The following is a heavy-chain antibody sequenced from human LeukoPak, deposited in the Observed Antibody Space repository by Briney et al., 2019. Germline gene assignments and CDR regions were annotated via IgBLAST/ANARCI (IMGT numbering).Heavy chain of an antibody. CDR1: GGSFSGYY. Sequence: PSETLSLTCAVYGGSFSGYYWSWLRQPPGKGLEWIGEINHSGSTNYNPSLKSRVTISVDTSKNQFSLKLSSVTAADTAVYYCARSYGYYDFWSGYYGGFDYWGQGTLVTVSS. D-gene: IGHD3-3*01. V-gene: IGHV4-34*01. CDR3: ARSYGYYDFWSGYYGGFDY. J-gene: IGHJ4*02. CDR2: INHSGST.